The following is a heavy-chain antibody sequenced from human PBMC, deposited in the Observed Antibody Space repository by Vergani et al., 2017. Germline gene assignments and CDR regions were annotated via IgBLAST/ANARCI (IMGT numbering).Heavy chain of an antibody. Sequence: EVQLLESGGGLVQPGGSLRLSCAASGFTFSSYAMSWVRQAPGEGLEWVSAISGSGGSTYYADSVKGRFTISRDNSKNTLYLQMNSLRAEDTAVYYCAKRPERVGATGVSDYGGQGTLVTVSS. V-gene: IGHV3-23*01. CDR3: AKRPERVGATGVSDY. D-gene: IGHD1-26*01. J-gene: IGHJ4*02. CDR2: ISGSGGST. CDR1: GFTFSSYA.